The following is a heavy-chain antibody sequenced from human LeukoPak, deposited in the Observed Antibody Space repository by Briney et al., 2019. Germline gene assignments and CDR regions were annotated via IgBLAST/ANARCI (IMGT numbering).Heavy chain of an antibody. Sequence: GGSLRLSCAASGFTFSNAWMSWVRQAPGKGLEWVSYISSSGSTIYYADSVKGRFTISRDNAKNSLYLQMNSLRAEDTAVYYCARDPVYYYDSSGYYPDYWGQGTLVTVSS. J-gene: IGHJ4*02. D-gene: IGHD3-22*01. CDR1: GFTFSNAW. V-gene: IGHV3-11*01. CDR3: ARDPVYYYDSSGYYPDY. CDR2: ISSSGSTI.